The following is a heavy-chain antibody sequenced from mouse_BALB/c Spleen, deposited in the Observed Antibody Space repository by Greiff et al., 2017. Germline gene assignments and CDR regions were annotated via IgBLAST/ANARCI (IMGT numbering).Heavy chain of an antibody. J-gene: IGHJ3*01. V-gene: IGHV1-7*01. CDR3: ARGMITTAWFAY. D-gene: IGHD2-4*01. CDR2: INPSTGYT. Sequence: QVQLQQSGAELAKPGASVKMSCKASGYTFTSYWMHWVKQRPGQGLEWIGYINPSTGYTEFNQKFKDKATLTADKSSSTAYMQLSSLTSEDSAVYYCARGMITTAWFAYWGQGTLVTVSA. CDR1: GYTFTSYW.